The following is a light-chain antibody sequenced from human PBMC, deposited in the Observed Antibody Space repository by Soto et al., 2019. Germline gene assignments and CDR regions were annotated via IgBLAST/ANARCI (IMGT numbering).Light chain of an antibody. CDR2: DVN. CDR3: CSFAGHYTLV. CDR1: SSDVGGYNT. Sequence: QAVVTQPRSVSGSPGQSVTISCTGTSSDVGGYNTVSWYQQYPGKAPKFMIYDVNKRPSGVPDRFSGSKSGNTASLTISGLQAEDEAYYYCCSFAGHYTLVFGGGTQLTVL. V-gene: IGLV2-11*01. J-gene: IGLJ2*01.